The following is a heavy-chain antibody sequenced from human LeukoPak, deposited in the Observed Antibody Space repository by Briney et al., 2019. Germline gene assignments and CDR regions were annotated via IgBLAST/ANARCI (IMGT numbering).Heavy chain of an antibody. V-gene: IGHV3-23*01. Sequence: GGSLRLSCAASGFTFSSYAMSWVRQAPGKGLEWVSAISGSGGSTYYADSVKGRFIISRDNSKNTLYLQMNSLRAEDTAVYYCAKAPASDSGHDWDYWGQGTLVTVSS. CDR3: AKAPASDSGHDWDY. CDR2: ISGSGGST. D-gene: IGHD5-12*01. J-gene: IGHJ4*02. CDR1: GFTFSSYA.